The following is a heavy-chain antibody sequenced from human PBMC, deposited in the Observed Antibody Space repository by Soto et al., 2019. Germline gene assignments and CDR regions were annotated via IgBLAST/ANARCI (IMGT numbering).Heavy chain of an antibody. CDR1: GFTFDDYA. Sequence: EVQLVESGGGLVQPGRSLRLSCAASGFTFDDYAMHWVRQAPGKGLEWVSGISWNSGSIGYADSVKGRFTISRDNAKNSLYLQMNNLRAEDTALYYCAKDPIAARWLAPNWFDPWGQGTLVTVSS. V-gene: IGHV3-9*01. CDR3: AKDPIAARWLAPNWFDP. CDR2: ISWNSGSI. J-gene: IGHJ5*02. D-gene: IGHD6-6*01.